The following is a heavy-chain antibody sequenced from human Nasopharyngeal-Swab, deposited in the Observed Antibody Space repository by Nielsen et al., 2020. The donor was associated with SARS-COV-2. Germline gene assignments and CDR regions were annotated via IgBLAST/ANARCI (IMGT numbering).Heavy chain of an antibody. CDR3: AREQLTTLDY. Sequence: GESLKISCAASGFTFSDYYMSWIRQAPGKGLEWVSYISSSGSTIYYADSVKGRFTISRDNSKNTLYLQMNSLRAEDTAVYYCAREQLTTLDYWGQGTLVTVSS. CDR1: GFTFSDYY. J-gene: IGHJ4*02. D-gene: IGHD4-11*01. V-gene: IGHV3-11*04. CDR2: ISSSGSTI.